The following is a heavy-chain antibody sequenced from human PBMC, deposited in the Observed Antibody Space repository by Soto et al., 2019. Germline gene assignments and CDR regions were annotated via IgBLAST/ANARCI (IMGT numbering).Heavy chain of an antibody. J-gene: IGHJ4*02. V-gene: IGHV3-23*01. D-gene: IGHD3-3*02. CDR1: GFPFCRYA. Sequence: PGGSLRLSCAASGFPFCRYAISWFRPAPGEGLEWVSAISGSGGSTYYADSVKGRFTISRDNSKNTLYLQMNSLRAEDAAVYYCAKVGGSHFWSGYGFDYWGQGTLVTVSS. CDR2: ISGSGGST. CDR3: AKVGGSHFWSGYGFDY.